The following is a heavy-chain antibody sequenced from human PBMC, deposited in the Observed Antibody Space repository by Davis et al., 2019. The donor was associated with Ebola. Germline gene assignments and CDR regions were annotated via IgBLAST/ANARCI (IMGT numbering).Heavy chain of an antibody. V-gene: IGHV1-69*13. CDR3: AGGSRSGYYTGGYYYYMDV. CDR1: GGTFSSYA. J-gene: IGHJ6*03. D-gene: IGHD3-3*01. CDR2: IIPIFGTA. Sequence: SVKVSCKASGGTFSSYAISWVRQAPGQGLEWMGGIIPIFGTANYAQKFQGRVTITADESTSTAYMELSSLRSEDTAVYYCAGGSRSGYYTGGYYYYMDVWGKGTTVTVSS.